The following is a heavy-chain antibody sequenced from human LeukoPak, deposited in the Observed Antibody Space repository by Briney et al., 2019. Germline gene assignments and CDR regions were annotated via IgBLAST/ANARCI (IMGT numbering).Heavy chain of an antibody. CDR2: INHSGNT. CDR3: ASDRYTRRSLDV. CDR1: GGSLSGYY. J-gene: IGHJ6*02. D-gene: IGHD2-21*02. Sequence: PSETLSLTCAVYGGSLSGYYWSWIRQPPGKGLEWIGGINHSGNTHYNPSLKSRGTISVDTSKTQLSLKLNSVTAADTAVYYCASDRYTRRSLDVWGQGTPVTVSS. V-gene: IGHV4-34*01.